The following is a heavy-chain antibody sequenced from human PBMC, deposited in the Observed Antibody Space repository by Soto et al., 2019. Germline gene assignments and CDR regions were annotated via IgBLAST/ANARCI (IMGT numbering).Heavy chain of an antibody. CDR3: ARGRYGDY. CDR1: GYAFTTYG. Sequence: QVHLVQSGAEVKKPGASVKVSCQGSGYAFTTYGITWVRQAPGQGLEWMGWISAHNGNTNYAQKLQGRVTVTRDTSTSPAYMELRSLRYADTAVYYGARGRYGDYWGQGALVTVPS. CDR2: ISAHNGNT. V-gene: IGHV1-18*01. J-gene: IGHJ4*02. D-gene: IGHD1-1*01.